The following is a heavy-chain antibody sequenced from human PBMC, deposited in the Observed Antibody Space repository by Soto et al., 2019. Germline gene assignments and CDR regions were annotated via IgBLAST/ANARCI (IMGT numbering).Heavy chain of an antibody. V-gene: IGHV1-24*01. CDR3: ATVAVQVGWFRSDYVPQFDS. J-gene: IGHJ4*02. CDR1: GYTPTEFS. D-gene: IGHD3-16*01. Sequence: ASVKVSCKVSGYTPTEFSIHWVRQAPGKGLEWMGGFDPEEGETIYAQRFQGRVIMTEDTSTDTAYMELSSLRSEDTAVYYCATVAVQVGWFRSDYVPQFDSWGQGTLVTVSS. CDR2: FDPEEGET.